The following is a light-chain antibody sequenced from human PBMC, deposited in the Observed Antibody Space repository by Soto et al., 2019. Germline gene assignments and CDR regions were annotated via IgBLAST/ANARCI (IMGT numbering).Light chain of an antibody. CDR3: SSYTSISTLV. CDR2: DVS. V-gene: IGLV2-14*01. J-gene: IGLJ1*01. CDR1: SSDVGGYNY. Sequence: QSALTQPASVSGSPGQSITISCTGTSSDVGGYNYVSWYQQHPGKAPKLMIYDVSNRPSGVSNRFSGSKSGNTASLTISGLQAGDEADYYCSSYTSISTLVFGTGTKLTVL.